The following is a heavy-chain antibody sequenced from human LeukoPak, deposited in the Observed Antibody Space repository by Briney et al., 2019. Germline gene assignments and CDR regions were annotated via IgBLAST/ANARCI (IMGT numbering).Heavy chain of an antibody. V-gene: IGHV4-59*01. CDR3: ARAHQYSSSWFNWFDP. D-gene: IGHD6-13*01. Sequence: SETLSLTCTVSGVSISSYYWSWIRQPPGKGLEWIGYIYYSGSTNYNPSLKSRVTISVDTSKNQFSLKLSSVTAADTAVYYCARAHQYSSSWFNWFDPWGQGTLVTVSS. CDR2: IYYSGST. J-gene: IGHJ5*02. CDR1: GVSISSYY.